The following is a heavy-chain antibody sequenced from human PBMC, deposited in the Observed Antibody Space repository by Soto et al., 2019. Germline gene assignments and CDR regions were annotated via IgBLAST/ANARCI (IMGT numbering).Heavy chain of an antibody. Sequence: GESLKISCKGSGYSFTSYWIGWVRQMPGKGLEWMGIIYPGDSDTRYSPSFQGQVTISADKSISTAYLQWSSLKASDTAMYYCARVYYNDGSGSYNWFDPWGQGTLVTVSS. V-gene: IGHV5-51*01. CDR1: GYSFTSYW. CDR2: IYPGDSDT. CDR3: ARVYYNDGSGSYNWFDP. J-gene: IGHJ5*02. D-gene: IGHD3-22*01.